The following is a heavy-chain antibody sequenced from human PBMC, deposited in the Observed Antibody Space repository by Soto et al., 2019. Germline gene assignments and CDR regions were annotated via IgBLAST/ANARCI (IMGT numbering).Heavy chain of an antibody. J-gene: IGHJ4*02. CDR1: GFTFSDYA. D-gene: IGHD6-19*01. CDR3: AKVGRQWLVPSDINY. Sequence: VQLVESGGGVVQPGRSLRLSCAASGFTFSDYAMHWVRQAPGKGLEWVAVVSHDGRNTHYADSVKGRFTISRDSSKNTLSPEMTSLRAEDTAVYYCAKVGRQWLVPSDINYWGQGALVTVSS. CDR2: VSHDGRNT. V-gene: IGHV3-30*18.